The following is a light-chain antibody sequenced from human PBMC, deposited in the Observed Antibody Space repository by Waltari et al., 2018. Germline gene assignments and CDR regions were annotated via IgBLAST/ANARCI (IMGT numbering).Light chain of an antibody. Sequence: DIQMTQSPSTLSASVGDRVTITCRASPTINNWLAWYQQKPGKAPKLLIYQASTLESGVPSSFSGSGSGTEFTLTVSSLQPDDFATYYCQQYKSYPYTFGQGTKLEIK. J-gene: IGKJ2*01. CDR3: QQYKSYPYT. CDR1: PTINNW. CDR2: QAS. V-gene: IGKV1-5*03.